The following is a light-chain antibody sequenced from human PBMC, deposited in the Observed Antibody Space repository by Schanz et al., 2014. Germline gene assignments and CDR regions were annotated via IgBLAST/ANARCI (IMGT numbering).Light chain of an antibody. CDR2: EVS. J-gene: IGLJ1*01. CDR3: AAWDDSLNGLYV. Sequence: QSALTQPRSVSGSPGQSVTISCTGTSSDVGAYNDVSWYQQHPGKAPKLMIYEVSKRPSGVPDRFSGSKSGTSASLAISGLQSEDEADYYCAAWDDSLNGLYVFGTGTKLTVL. CDR1: SSDVGAYND. V-gene: IGLV2-11*01.